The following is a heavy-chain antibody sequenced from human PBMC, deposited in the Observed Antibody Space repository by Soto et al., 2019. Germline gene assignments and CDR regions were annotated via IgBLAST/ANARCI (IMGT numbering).Heavy chain of an antibody. Sequence: QVQLVESGGGVVQPGRSLRLSCAASGFTFSSYGMHWVRQAPGKGLEWVAVIWYDGGNKDYADSVKGRFTISRDNSKNTLYVKMNSLRYEDTAGYYGARDGLSGCSCYSVGYWGQGTLVTVSS. V-gene: IGHV3-33*01. D-gene: IGHD2-15*01. CDR3: ARDGLSGCSCYSVGY. CDR1: GFTFSSYG. CDR2: IWYDGGNK. J-gene: IGHJ4*02.